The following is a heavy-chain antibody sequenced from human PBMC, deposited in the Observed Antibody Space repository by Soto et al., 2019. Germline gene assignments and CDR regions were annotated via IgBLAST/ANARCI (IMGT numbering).Heavy chain of an antibody. CDR1: GFTFSNAW. Sequence: PGGSLRLSCAASGFTFSNAWMNWVRQAPGKGLEWVGRIKSKTDGGTTDYAAPVKGRFTISRDDSKNTLYLQMNSLKTEDTAVYYCTTDRVDTAMSVQVDYWGQGTRVTVSS. J-gene: IGHJ4*02. D-gene: IGHD5-18*01. CDR3: TTDRVDTAMSVQVDY. CDR2: IKSKTDGGTT. V-gene: IGHV3-15*07.